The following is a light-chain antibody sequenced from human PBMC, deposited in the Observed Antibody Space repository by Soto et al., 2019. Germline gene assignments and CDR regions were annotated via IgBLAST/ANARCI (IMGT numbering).Light chain of an antibody. Sequence: DIQMTQSPSSLSASVGDRVTITCQASQDISNYLNWYQQKPGKAPKLLIYDASNLETGVPSKFSGSEPETDFTFNISSLQPEDIATYYCQHYDNLPPYTFGQGTKLEIK. V-gene: IGKV1-33*01. CDR3: QHYDNLPPYT. J-gene: IGKJ2*01. CDR1: QDISNY. CDR2: DAS.